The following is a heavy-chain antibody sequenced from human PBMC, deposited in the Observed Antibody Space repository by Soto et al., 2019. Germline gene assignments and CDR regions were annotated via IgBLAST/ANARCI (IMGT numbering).Heavy chain of an antibody. CDR2: INGDGTVT. D-gene: IGHD1-26*01. V-gene: IGHV3-74*01. CDR3: TRCRRYSGSEAFDI. CDR1: GFTFSSYW. Sequence: EVQLVESGGALVQPGGSLRVSCEASGFTFSSYWMHWVRRAPGKGLVWVARINGDGTVTTDANSVKGRFTISRDNAKNTLYLQMDSLRAEDTAMYYCTRCRRYSGSEAFDIWGQGTVVTVSS. J-gene: IGHJ3*02.